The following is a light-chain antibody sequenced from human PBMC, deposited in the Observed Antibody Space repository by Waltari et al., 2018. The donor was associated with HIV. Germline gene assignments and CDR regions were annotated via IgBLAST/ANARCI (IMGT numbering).Light chain of an antibody. CDR1: RSDVGGSNY. CDR2: DVS. V-gene: IGLV2-14*03. CDR3: SSYTSSSTLGV. J-gene: IGLJ3*02. Sequence: QSALTQPASVSGSPGQSITISCTGTRSDVGGSNYVSRYQQHPGKAPQLMIYDVSNRPSGVSNRFSGSKSGNTASLTISGLQAEDEADYYCSSYTSSSTLGVFGGGTKLTVL.